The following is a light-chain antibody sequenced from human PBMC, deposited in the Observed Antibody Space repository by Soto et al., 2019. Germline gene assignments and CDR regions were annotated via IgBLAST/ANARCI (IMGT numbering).Light chain of an antibody. V-gene: IGLV2-23*01. J-gene: IGLJ7*01. CDR1: SSDVGSYNL. CDR2: EGS. Sequence: QSALTQPASVSGSPGQSITISCTGTSSDVGSYNLVSWYQHHPGKAPKLMIYEGSKRPSGVSNRFSGSKSGNTASLTISGLQAEDEADHYCCSYAGSSTPAVFGGGTQLTVL. CDR3: CSYAGSSTPAV.